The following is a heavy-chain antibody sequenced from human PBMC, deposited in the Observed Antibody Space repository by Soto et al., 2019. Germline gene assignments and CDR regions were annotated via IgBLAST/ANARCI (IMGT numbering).Heavy chain of an antibody. CDR1: GFTFSSYA. V-gene: IGHV3-30-3*01. J-gene: IGHJ3*02. D-gene: IGHD3-22*01. CDR3: ARGASPYDRRGDHAFAI. Sequence: QVQLVESGGGVVQPGRSLRLSCAASGFTFSSYAMHWVRQAPGKGLEWVAVISYDGSNKYYADSVKGRSTISRDNSKNXXDRRRYGLGVDDTVVYYWARGASPYDRRGDHAFAIWGQGTMVTVSS. CDR2: ISYDGSNK.